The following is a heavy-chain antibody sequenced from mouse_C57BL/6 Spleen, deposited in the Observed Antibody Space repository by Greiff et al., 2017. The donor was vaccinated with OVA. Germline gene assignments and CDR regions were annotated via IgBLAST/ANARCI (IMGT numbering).Heavy chain of an antibody. V-gene: IGHV1-64*01. J-gene: IGHJ2*01. CDR3: APIYDGFLYYEY. CDR2: IHPNSGST. D-gene: IGHD2-3*01. Sequence: QVQLQQPGAELVKPGASVKLSCKASGYTFTSYWMHWVKQRPGQGLEWIGMIHPNSGSTNYNEKFKSKATLTVDKSSSTAYMQLSSLTSEDSAVYYCAPIYDGFLYYEYWGQGTTLTVSS. CDR1: GYTFTSYW.